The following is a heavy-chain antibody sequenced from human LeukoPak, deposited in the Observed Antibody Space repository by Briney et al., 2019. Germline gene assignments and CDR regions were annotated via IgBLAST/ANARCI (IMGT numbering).Heavy chain of an antibody. CDR3: ALLSSPTTTVTTHY. Sequence: PGGSLRLSCAASGFTFTNYWMHWVRQAPGKGLVWVSRINSDGSNTTYADSVKGRFTISRDNAKNTLYLQMNSLRAEDTAVYYCALLSSPTTTVTTHYWGQGTLVTVSS. CDR2: INSDGSNT. V-gene: IGHV3-74*01. J-gene: IGHJ4*02. CDR1: GFTFTNYW. D-gene: IGHD4-17*01.